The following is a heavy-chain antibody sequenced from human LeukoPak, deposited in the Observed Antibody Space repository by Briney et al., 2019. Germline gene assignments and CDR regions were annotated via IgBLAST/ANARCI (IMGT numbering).Heavy chain of an antibody. J-gene: IGHJ5*02. CDR3: ARDLEDYGSSLSNWFDP. D-gene: IGHD6-13*01. CDR1: GGTFSSYA. CDR2: ITPIFGTA. V-gene: IGHV1-69*13. Sequence: SVKVSCKASGGTFSSYAISWVRQAPGQGLEWMGGITPIFGTANYAQKFQGRVTITADESTSTAYMELSSLRSEDTAVYYCARDLEDYGSSLSNWFDPWGQGTLVTVSS.